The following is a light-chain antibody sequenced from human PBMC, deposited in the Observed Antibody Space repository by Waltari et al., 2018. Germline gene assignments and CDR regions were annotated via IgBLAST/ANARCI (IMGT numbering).Light chain of an antibody. CDR1: QTVLYSSNSKNY. V-gene: IGKV4-1*01. Sequence: DIVMTQSPDSLAVSLGEGATINCKSSQTVLYSSNSKNYLAWYQKKPGQPPKLLIFWAATRESGVPARFSGRGSGTDFTLTISSLLAEDVAVYFCQQYYFTPHTFGQGTKLEIK. J-gene: IGKJ2*01. CDR3: QQYYFTPHT. CDR2: WAA.